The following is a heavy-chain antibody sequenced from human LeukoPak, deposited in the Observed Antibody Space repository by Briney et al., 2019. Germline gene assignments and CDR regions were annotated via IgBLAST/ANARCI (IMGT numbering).Heavy chain of an antibody. Sequence: SVKVSCKASGGTFSSYAISWVRQAPGQGLEWMGGIIPIFGTANYAQKFQGRVTITADESTSTAYMELSSLRSEDTAVYYCASFNFTMVRGVMFAFDIWGQGTMVTVSS. V-gene: IGHV1-69*01. CDR2: IIPIFGTA. J-gene: IGHJ3*02. CDR1: GGTFSSYA. D-gene: IGHD3-10*01. CDR3: ASFNFTMVRGVMFAFDI.